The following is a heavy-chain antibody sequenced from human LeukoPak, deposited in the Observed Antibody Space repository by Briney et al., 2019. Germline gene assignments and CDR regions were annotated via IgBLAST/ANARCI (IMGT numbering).Heavy chain of an antibody. J-gene: IGHJ4*02. CDR1: GGTFSSYA. Sequence: ASVKVSCTASGGTFSSYAISWVRQAPGQGLEWMGGIIPIFGTANYAQKFQGRVTITADESTSTAYMELSSLRSEDTAVYYCARSPRSSSGWYWGGTFDYWGQGTLVTVSS. CDR3: ARSPRSSSGWYWGGTFDY. V-gene: IGHV1-69*13. CDR2: IIPIFGTA. D-gene: IGHD6-19*01.